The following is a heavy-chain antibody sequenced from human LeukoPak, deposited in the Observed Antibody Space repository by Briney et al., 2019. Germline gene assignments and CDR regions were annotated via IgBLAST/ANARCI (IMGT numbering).Heavy chain of an antibody. CDR3: ARVTRITIFGVERWAFDY. Sequence: SETLSLTCTVPGGSISSYYWSWIRQPAGKGLEWIGRIYTSGSTNYNPSLESRVTMSVDTSKNQFSLKLSSVTAADTAVYYCARVTRITIFGVERWAFDYWGQGTLVTVSS. J-gene: IGHJ4*02. D-gene: IGHD3-3*01. CDR1: GGSISSYY. V-gene: IGHV4-4*07. CDR2: IYTSGST.